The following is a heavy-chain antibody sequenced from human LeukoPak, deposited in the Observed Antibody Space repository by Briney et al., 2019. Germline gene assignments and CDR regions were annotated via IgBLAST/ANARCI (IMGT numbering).Heavy chain of an antibody. Sequence: SETLSLTCAVYGGSFSGYYWSWNRQPAGKGLEWIRHIYTSGSTNYNPSLKSRVTMSVDTSKNQFSLKLSSVTAADTAVYYCARGVYYYDSSGYYVGTHDPWGQGTLVTVSS. J-gene: IGHJ5*02. CDR3: ARGVYYYDSSGYYVGTHDP. CDR1: GGSFSGYY. V-gene: IGHV4-59*10. CDR2: IYTSGST. D-gene: IGHD3-22*01.